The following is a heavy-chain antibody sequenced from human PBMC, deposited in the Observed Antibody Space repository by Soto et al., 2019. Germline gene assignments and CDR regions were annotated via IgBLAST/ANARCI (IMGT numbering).Heavy chain of an antibody. J-gene: IGHJ4*02. Sequence: PGGSLRLSCAASGFTVSSNYMSWVRQAPGKGLEWVSVIYSGGSTYYADSVKGRFTISRDNSKNTLYLQMNSLRAEDTAVYYCARGEYDFWSGYSPFDYWGQGTLVTVSS. CDR1: GFTVSSNY. V-gene: IGHV3-66*01. CDR3: ARGEYDFWSGYSPFDY. D-gene: IGHD3-3*01. CDR2: IYSGGST.